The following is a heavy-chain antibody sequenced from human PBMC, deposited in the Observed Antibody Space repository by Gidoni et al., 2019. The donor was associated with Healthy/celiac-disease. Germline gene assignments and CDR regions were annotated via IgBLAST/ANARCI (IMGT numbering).Heavy chain of an antibody. CDR3: AGAGGVGAMDY. CDR2: INHSGNT. CDR1: GGSFSGYY. J-gene: IGHJ4*02. V-gene: IGHV4-34*01. Sequence: QVQLQQRGAGLLKPSATLSLTCAVYGGSFSGYYWSWLRQPPGKGLEWIGEINHSGNTNYNPSLKSRVTISVDTSKNQFSLKLSSVTAADTAVYYCAGAGGVGAMDYWGQGTLVTVSS. D-gene: IGHD1-26*01.